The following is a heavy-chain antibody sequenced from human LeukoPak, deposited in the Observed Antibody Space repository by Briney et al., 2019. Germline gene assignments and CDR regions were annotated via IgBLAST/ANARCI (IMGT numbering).Heavy chain of an antibody. CDR1: GFTFSSYG. D-gene: IGHD6-19*01. Sequence: GGSLRLSCAASGFTFSSYGMHWVRQAPGKGLEWVAVIWYDGSNKYYADSVKGRFTISRDNSKNTLYLQMNSLRAEDTAVYYCARESEQWLVQRGVFRFDPWGQGTLVTVSS. J-gene: IGHJ5*02. CDR3: ARESEQWLVQRGVFRFDP. CDR2: IWYDGSNK. V-gene: IGHV3-33*01.